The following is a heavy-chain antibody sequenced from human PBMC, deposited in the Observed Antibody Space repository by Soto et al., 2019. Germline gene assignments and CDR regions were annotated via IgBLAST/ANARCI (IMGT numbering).Heavy chain of an antibody. J-gene: IGHJ4*02. V-gene: IGHV4-34*01. Sequence: QVQLHQWGAGLLKPSETLSLTCAVYGGSFSGYYWSWIRQPPGKGLEWIGEINHSGSTNYNPSLKSRVTISVDTSKNQFSLKLSSVTAADTAVYYCARGKVLIGFGELLAPAFDYWGQGTLVTVSS. CDR1: GGSFSGYY. D-gene: IGHD3-10*01. CDR3: ARGKVLIGFGELLAPAFDY. CDR2: INHSGST.